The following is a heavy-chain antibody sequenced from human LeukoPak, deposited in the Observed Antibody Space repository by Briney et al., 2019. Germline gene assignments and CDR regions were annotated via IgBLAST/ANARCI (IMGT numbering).Heavy chain of an antibody. CDR3: ARAPLCCRLDY. CDR2: INHSGSS. CDR1: NGSFSGYY. J-gene: IGHJ4*02. Sequence: SETLSLTCAVYNGSFSGYYLTWIRQSPGKGLEWIGKINHSGSSNLNPSLKSRLSISVDPSKSQFSLKLSSVTAADTAVYYCARAPLCCRLDYWGQGGLVTVSA. V-gene: IGHV4-34*01.